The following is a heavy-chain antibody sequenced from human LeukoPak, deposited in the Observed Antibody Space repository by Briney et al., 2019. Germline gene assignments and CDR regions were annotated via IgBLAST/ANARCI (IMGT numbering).Heavy chain of an antibody. J-gene: IGHJ4*02. CDR1: GFTFSIYS. CDR3: ARAFSATVVTPSY. CDR2: ISSTSSYI. D-gene: IGHD4-23*01. Sequence: PGGSLRLSCAASGFTFSIYSMNWVRQAPGKGLEWVSSISSTSSYIYYADSVKGRLTISRDNAKNSLYLQMNSLRVEDTAVYYCARAFSATVVTPSYWGQGTLVTVSS. V-gene: IGHV3-21*01.